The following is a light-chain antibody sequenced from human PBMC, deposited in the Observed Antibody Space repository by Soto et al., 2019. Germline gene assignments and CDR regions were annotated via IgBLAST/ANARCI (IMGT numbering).Light chain of an antibody. CDR3: QQYGSSPIT. V-gene: IGKV3-20*01. Sequence: EVVLTQSPGTLSLSPGERATLSCRASQSVKTDYLAWFQQKPGQAPRLLISGASSRSTGIPDRFSGSGSGTDFTLTISRLEPEDSAVYYCQQYGSSPITFGQGTRLETK. J-gene: IGKJ5*01. CDR2: GAS. CDR1: QSVKTDY.